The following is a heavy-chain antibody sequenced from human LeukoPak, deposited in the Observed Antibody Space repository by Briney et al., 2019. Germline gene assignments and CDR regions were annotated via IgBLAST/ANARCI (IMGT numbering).Heavy chain of an antibody. CDR2: IYYSGST. CDR3: AREGRYRYGYNEYHSYMDI. J-gene: IGHJ6*03. V-gene: IGHV4-39*07. Sequence: SETLSLTCTVSGGSISSSSYYWGWIRQPPGKGLEWIGSIYYSGSTYYNPSLKSRVTISVDTSKNQFSLKLSSVTAAETAVYHCAREGRYRYGYNEYHSYMDIWGKGTTVTVSS. D-gene: IGHD5-18*01. CDR1: GGSISSSSYY.